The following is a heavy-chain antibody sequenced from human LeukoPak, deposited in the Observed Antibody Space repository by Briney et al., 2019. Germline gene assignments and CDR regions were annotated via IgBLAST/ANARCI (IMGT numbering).Heavy chain of an antibody. V-gene: IGHV3-13*05. CDR2: IGIGGDP. D-gene: IGHD2-15*01. J-gene: IGHJ2*01. Sequence: GGSLRLSCAASGFTFSAYDMHGVRQATGKGLEWVSAIGIGGDPYYPGSVNGRFTISRENAKNSFYLQMNSLRAGDTAVYYCARAMRWGHSSGGSCYLPYWYFDLWGRGTLVTVSS. CDR1: GFTFSAYD. CDR3: ARAMRWGHSSGGSCYLPYWYFDL.